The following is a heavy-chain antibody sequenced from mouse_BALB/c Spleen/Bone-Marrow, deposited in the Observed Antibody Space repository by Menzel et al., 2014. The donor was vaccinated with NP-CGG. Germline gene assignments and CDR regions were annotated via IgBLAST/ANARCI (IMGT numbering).Heavy chain of an antibody. Sequence: VQLQESGPGLVAPSQSLSITCTVSEFSLTSYGVHWVRQTPGKGLEWLGVIWAGGSTNYNSALMSRLSISKDNSKSQVFLKMNSLQTDDTAMYYCARGGSSRAWFAYWGQGTLVTVSA. CDR1: EFSLTSYG. CDR3: ARGGSSRAWFAY. D-gene: IGHD1-1*01. CDR2: IWAGGST. V-gene: IGHV2-9*02. J-gene: IGHJ3*01.